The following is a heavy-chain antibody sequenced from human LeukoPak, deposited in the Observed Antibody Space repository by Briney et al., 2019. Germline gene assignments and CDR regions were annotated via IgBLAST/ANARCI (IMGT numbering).Heavy chain of an antibody. CDR3: TRGGYSYGYDDDFDY. V-gene: IGHV4-59*01. CDR2: IYYSGST. D-gene: IGHD5-18*01. Sequence: KSSETLSLTCTVSGGSISSYYWSWIRQPPGKGLEWIGYIYYSGSTNYNPSLKSRVTISVDTSKNQFSLKLSYVTAADTAVYYCTRGGYSYGYDDDFDYWGQGTLVTVSS. CDR1: GGSISSYY. J-gene: IGHJ4*02.